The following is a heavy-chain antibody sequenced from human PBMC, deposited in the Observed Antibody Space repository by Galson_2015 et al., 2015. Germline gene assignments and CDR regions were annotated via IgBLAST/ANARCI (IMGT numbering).Heavy chain of an antibody. D-gene: IGHD6-13*01. CDR3: ARAPGKAAAGLDAFDI. CDR1: GYTFTSYY. CDR2: INPSGGST. J-gene: IGHJ3*02. Sequence: SVKVSCKASGYTFTSYYMHWVRQAPGQGLEWMGIINPSGGSTSYAQKFQGRVTMTRDTSTSTVYMELSSLRSEDTAVYYCARAPGKAAAGLDAFDIWGQGTMVTVSS. V-gene: IGHV1-46*01.